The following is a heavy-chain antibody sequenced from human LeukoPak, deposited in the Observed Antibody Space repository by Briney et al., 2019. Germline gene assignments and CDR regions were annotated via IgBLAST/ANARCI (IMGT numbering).Heavy chain of an antibody. J-gene: IGHJ4*02. CDR1: GGSFSGYY. Sequence: PSETLSLTCAVYGGSFSGYYWSWIRQPPGKGLEWIGEINHSGSTNYNPSLKSRVTISVDTSKNQFSLKLSSVTAADTAVYYCARGLSKRIYWGQGALVTVSS. CDR2: INHSGST. CDR3: ARGLSKRIY. V-gene: IGHV4-34*01. D-gene: IGHD2-15*01.